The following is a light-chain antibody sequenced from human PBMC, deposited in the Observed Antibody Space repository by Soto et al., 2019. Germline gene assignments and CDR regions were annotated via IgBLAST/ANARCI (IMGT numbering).Light chain of an antibody. J-gene: IGKJ1*01. CDR2: GAS. CDR1: QSVGTF. V-gene: IGKV3-15*01. Sequence: ETVLISSDATLSLSPGERAPVSCRASQSVGTFFAWYQQKPCQAHRLLIYGASTRATGIPARFSGSGSGTEFTLTISSLQSEDFAVYYCHQCNNWPTWTGGQGTKLDIK. CDR3: HQCNNWPTWT.